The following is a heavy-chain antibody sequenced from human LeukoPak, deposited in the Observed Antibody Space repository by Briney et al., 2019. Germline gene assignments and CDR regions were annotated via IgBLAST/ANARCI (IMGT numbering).Heavy chain of an antibody. D-gene: IGHD5-18*01. CDR2: IYYSGST. CDR3: ARELLQGLQDY. Sequence: SETLSLTCTVSGGSISSSSYYWGWIRQPPGKGLEWIGSIYYSGSTYYNPSLKSRVTISVDTSKNQFSLKLSSVTAADTAVYYCARELLQGLQDYWGQGTLVTVSS. CDR1: GGSISSSSYY. J-gene: IGHJ4*02. V-gene: IGHV4-39*07.